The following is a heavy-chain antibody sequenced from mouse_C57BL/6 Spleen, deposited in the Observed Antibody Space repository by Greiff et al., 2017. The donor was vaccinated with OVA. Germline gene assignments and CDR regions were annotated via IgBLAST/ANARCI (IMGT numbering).Heavy chain of an antibody. Sequence: QQPGAELVRPGSSVKLSCKASGYTFTSYWMDWVKQRPGQGLEWIGNIYPSDSETHYNQKFKDKATLTVDKSSSTAYMQLSSLTSEDSAVYYCARQHYYAMDYWGQGTSVTVSS. V-gene: IGHV1-61*01. CDR2: IYPSDSET. CDR1: GYTFTSYW. CDR3: ARQHYYAMDY. J-gene: IGHJ4*01.